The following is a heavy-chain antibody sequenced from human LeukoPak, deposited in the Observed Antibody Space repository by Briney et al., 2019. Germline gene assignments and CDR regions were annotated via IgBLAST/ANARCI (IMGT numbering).Heavy chain of an antibody. Sequence: ASVKVSCKAPGYTFTSYYMHWVRQAPGQGLEWMGIINPSGGSTNYAQKFQGRVTMTRDTSISTAYMELSRLRSDGTAVYYCARGGMVRGVNWFDPWGQGTLVTVSS. D-gene: IGHD3-10*01. CDR2: INPSGGST. V-gene: IGHV1-2*02. CDR1: GYTFTSYY. CDR3: ARGGMVRGVNWFDP. J-gene: IGHJ5*02.